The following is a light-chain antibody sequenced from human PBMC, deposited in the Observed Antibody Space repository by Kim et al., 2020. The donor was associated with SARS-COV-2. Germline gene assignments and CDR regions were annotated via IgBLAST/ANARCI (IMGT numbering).Light chain of an antibody. CDR1: QSISTN. Sequence: EVVMTQSPATLSVSPGERVTLSCWASQSISTNLAWYQQKPGQAPRLLVHGAYTRATAIPGRFSGSGSGTEFTLTISGLQSEDFAVYYCQQYNNWPYTFGQGTKLEI. CDR2: GAY. V-gene: IGKV3-15*01. J-gene: IGKJ2*01. CDR3: QQYNNWPYT.